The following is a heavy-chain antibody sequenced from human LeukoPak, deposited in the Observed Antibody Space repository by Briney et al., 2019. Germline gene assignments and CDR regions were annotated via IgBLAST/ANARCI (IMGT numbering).Heavy chain of an antibody. J-gene: IGHJ4*02. Sequence: PGESLRLSRAASGFTFSSYAMSWVRQAPGKGLEWVSAISGSGGSAYYADSVKGRFTISRDNSKNTLYLQMNSLRAEDTAVYYCAKGHVREQWLVNPDYWGQGTLVTVSS. CDR3: AKGHVREQWLVNPDY. V-gene: IGHV3-23*01. CDR1: GFTFSSYA. CDR2: ISGSGGSA. D-gene: IGHD6-19*01.